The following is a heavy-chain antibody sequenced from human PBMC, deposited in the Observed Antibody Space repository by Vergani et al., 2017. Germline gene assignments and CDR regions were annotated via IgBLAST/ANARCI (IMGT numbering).Heavy chain of an antibody. CDR1: GFSFRSNG. V-gene: IGHV3-30*02. D-gene: IGHD2-21*02. CDR2: IRYDGGKT. Sequence: QVQLVESGGGVVQPGGSLRLACAASGFSFRSNGMHWVRQAPGKGLELGAFIRYDGGKTYYVDSVKGRFTISRDNSKNTVFLQMNRLRAEDTAVYYCAKMGSVVVTEVAYYFDYWGQGTLVTVSS. CDR3: AKMGSVVVTEVAYYFDY. J-gene: IGHJ4*02.